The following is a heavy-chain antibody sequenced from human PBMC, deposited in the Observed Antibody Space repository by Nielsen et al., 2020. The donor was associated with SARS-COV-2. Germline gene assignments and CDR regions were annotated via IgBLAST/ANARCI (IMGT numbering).Heavy chain of an antibody. V-gene: IGHV5-10-1*01. CDR2: IDPSDSYT. CDR1: GYSFTSYW. D-gene: IGHD3-10*01. J-gene: IGHJ6*02. Sequence: GESLKISCKGSGYSFTSYWIGWVRQMPGKGLEWMGRIDPSDSYTNYSPSFQGPVTISADKSISTAYLQWSSLKASDTAMYYCARSRSRGGVIVADYGMDVWGQGTTVTVSS. CDR3: ARSRSRGGVIVADYGMDV.